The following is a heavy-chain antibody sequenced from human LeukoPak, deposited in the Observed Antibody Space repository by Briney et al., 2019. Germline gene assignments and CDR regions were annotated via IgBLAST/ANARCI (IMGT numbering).Heavy chain of an antibody. CDR1: AFTLITNS. Sequence: GGSLALPCAPSAFTLITNSMSWVRQPPGKGLEWVSVIYSGGSIYYADSVKGRFTISRHNSKNTLYLQMNSLRAEDTAVYYCATGYSSGWYDYWGQGTLVTVSS. CDR3: ATGYSSGWYDY. CDR2: IYSGGSI. V-gene: IGHV3-53*04. D-gene: IGHD6-19*01. J-gene: IGHJ4*02.